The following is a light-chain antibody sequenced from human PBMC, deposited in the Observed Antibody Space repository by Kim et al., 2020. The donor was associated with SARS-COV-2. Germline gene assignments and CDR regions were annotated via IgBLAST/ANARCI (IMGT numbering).Light chain of an antibody. CDR2: YDS. CDR3: QVWDSSSDLPV. CDR1: SIGGKS. J-gene: IGLJ3*02. V-gene: IGLV3-21*04. Sequence: SYELTQPPSVSVSPGQTARITCGGNSIGGKSVHWYQQKPGQAPVLVIYYDSDRPSGIPERFSGSNSGNTATLTICRVEAGDEADYYCQVWDSSSDLPVFGGGTQLTVL.